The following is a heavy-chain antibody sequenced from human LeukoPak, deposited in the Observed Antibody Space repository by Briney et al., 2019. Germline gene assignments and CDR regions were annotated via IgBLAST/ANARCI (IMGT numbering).Heavy chain of an antibody. Sequence: GGSLRLSCAASGFTFSSSRMSWVRQAPGKGLEWISYISSSSGTIYYADSVKGRFTISRDNAKNSLYLQMNSLRAEDTAVYYCAGAAPGKKLFDYWGQGTLVTVSS. CDR2: ISSSSGTI. V-gene: IGHV3-48*01. CDR1: GFTFSSSR. D-gene: IGHD6-13*01. CDR3: AGAAPGKKLFDY. J-gene: IGHJ4*02.